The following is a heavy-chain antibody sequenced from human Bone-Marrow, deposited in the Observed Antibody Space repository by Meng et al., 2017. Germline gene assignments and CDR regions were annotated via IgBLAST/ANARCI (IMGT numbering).Heavy chain of an antibody. V-gene: IGHV3-30*04. CDR1: GFTFSSYA. D-gene: IGHD1-14*01. J-gene: IGHJ3*02. Sequence: GESLKISCAASGFTFSSYAMHWVRQAPGKGLEWVAVISYDGSNKYYADSVKGRFTISRDNSKNTLYLQMNRLRAEDTAVYYCAREGPGQSHSAFDIWGQGTMVTVSS. CDR2: ISYDGSNK. CDR3: AREGPGQSHSAFDI.